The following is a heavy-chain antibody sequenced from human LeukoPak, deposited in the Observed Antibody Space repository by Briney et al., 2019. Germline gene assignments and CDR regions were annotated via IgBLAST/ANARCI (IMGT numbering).Heavy chain of an antibody. V-gene: IGHV3-48*02. CDR3: ARLEYYYVSGNYYKLFDY. CDR2: ISSSGSTI. Sequence: PGGSLRLSCAASGFTFSSYNMNWVRQAPGKGLEWVSDISSSGSTIYFADSVKGRFTISRDNAKNSLYLLMNSLRDEDTAVYYCARLEYYYVSGNYYKLFDYWGQGTLVTVCS. J-gene: IGHJ4*02. D-gene: IGHD3-10*01. CDR1: GFTFSSYN.